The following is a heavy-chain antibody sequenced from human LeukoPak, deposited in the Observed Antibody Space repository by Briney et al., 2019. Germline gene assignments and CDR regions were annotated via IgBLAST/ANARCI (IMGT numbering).Heavy chain of an antibody. CDR2: IKSKTDGGTT. J-gene: IGHJ4*02. Sequence: GGSLRLSCAASGFTFSNAGTNWVRQAPGKGLEWVVLIKSKTDGGTTDYAAPVKGRVTISRDDSKNALFLQMNSLKTEDTAVYYCTTVGCSSTSCYVDYWGQGDLVTVSS. D-gene: IGHD2-2*01. CDR3: TTVGCSSTSCYVDY. CDR1: GFTFSNAG. V-gene: IGHV3-15*01.